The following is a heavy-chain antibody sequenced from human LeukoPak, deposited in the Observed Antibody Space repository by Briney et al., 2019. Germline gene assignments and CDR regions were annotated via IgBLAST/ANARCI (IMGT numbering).Heavy chain of an antibody. D-gene: IGHD1-20*01. CDR2: INHSGST. CDR3: ARASNWNGNWFDP. J-gene: IGHJ5*02. CDR1: GGSFSGYY. V-gene: IGHV4-34*01. Sequence: SETLSLTCAVYGGSFSGYYWSWIRQPPGKGLEWIGEINHSGSTNYNPSLKSRVTISVDTSKNQFSLKLSAGTAADMAVYYCARASNWNGNWFDPWGQGTLVTVSS.